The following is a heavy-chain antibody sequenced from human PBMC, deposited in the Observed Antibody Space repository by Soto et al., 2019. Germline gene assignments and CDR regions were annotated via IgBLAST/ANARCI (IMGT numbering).Heavy chain of an antibody. J-gene: IGHJ6*02. CDR2: ITSAGRTT. CDR3: ARDRGLVLECSCSPMSDSGMDV. D-gene: IGHD2-2*01. Sequence: QVQMVESGGGVVKPGGSLRLSCAASGFTFSHYYMNWFRQAPGKGLEGVSSITSAGRTTYYADSVKGRFTISRYNAKNSPYLQLNSVRAEDTAVYYCARDRGLVLECSCSPMSDSGMDVWGQGTTVTVSS. V-gene: IGHV3-11*01. CDR1: GFTFSHYY.